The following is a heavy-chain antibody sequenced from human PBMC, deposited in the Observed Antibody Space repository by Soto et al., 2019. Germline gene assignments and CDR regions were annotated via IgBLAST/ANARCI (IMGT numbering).Heavy chain of an antibody. V-gene: IGHV4-31*01. Sequence: QVQLQESGPGLVKPSQTLSLTCTVSGGSISSGGYYWSWIRQHPGKGLEWIGYIYYSGSTYYNSSLKSQVIITVDTSKNQFSLKLSSVTAADTAVYYCARDPTGYYSDYWGQGILVTVSS. CDR2: IYYSGST. CDR1: GGSISSGGYY. CDR3: ARDPTGYYSDY. D-gene: IGHD3-9*01. J-gene: IGHJ4*02.